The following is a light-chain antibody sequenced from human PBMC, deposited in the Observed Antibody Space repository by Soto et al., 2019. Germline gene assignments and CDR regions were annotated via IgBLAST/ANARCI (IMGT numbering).Light chain of an antibody. CDR2: GNS. V-gene: IGLV1-40*01. CDR1: SSNIGAGYD. CDR3: RSYDSSLSGSV. J-gene: IGLJ3*02. Sequence: QSVLTQPPSVSGAPGQRVTISCTGSSSNIGAGYDVHWYQQLPGTAPKLLIYGNSNRPSGVPDRFSGSKSGISASLAITGLQAEDEADYYCRSYDSSLSGSVFGGGTKLTVL.